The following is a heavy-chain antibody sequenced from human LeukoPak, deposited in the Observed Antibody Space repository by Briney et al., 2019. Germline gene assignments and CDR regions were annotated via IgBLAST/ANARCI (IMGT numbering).Heavy chain of an antibody. J-gene: IGHJ1*01. CDR1: GFTFSSYS. Sequence: DPGGSLRLSCAASGFTFSSYSMNWIREAPGKGLEWVSSISSSSSYIYYADSVKGRFTISRDNAKNTLYLQMNSLRAEDTAVYYCARDYDSSGYYSFQHWGQGTLVTVSS. CDR2: ISSSSSYI. CDR3: ARDYDSSGYYSFQH. V-gene: IGHV3-21*01. D-gene: IGHD3-22*01.